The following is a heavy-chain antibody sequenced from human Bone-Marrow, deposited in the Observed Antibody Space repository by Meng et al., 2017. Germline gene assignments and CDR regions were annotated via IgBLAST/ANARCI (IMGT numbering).Heavy chain of an antibody. CDR2: IYYTGST. V-gene: IGHV4-31*03. Sequence: VQLQEAGQRLVKPSQTLSLTCTFSGGSINSGDYYWSWIRQHPGKGLEWIGFIYYTGSTQYNPSLKSRVTISVDTSKNQFSLKLSSVTAADTAVYYCARATYGSGKDFWGQGTMVTVSS. J-gene: IGHJ4*02. D-gene: IGHD3-10*01. CDR1: GGSINSGDYY. CDR3: ARATYGSGKDF.